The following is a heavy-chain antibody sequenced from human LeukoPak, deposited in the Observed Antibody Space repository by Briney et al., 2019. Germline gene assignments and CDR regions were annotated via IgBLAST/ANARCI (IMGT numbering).Heavy chain of an antibody. CDR3: ARHVCSGGSCYLNDAFDI. Sequence: SETLSLTCTVSGGSISSYYWSWIRQPPGKGLEWIGYIHYSGSTYYNPSLKSRVTISVDTSINHFSLKLSSVTAADTAVYYCARHVCSGGSCYLNDAFDIWGRGTVVTVSS. V-gene: IGHV4-59*04. D-gene: IGHD2-15*01. CDR2: IHYSGST. CDR1: GGSISSYY. J-gene: IGHJ3*02.